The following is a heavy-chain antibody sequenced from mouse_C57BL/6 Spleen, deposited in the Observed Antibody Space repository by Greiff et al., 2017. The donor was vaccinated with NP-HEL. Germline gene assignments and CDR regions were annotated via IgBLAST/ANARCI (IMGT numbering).Heavy chain of an antibody. CDR2: INPNNGGT. CDR1: GYTFTDYY. D-gene: IGHD2-5*01. J-gene: IGHJ4*01. V-gene: IGHV1-26*01. CDR3: ARWSNYDAMDY. Sequence: EVQLKQSGPELVKPGASVKISCKASGYTFTDYYMNWVKQSHGKSLEWIGDINPNNGGTSYNQKFKGKATLTVDKSSSTAYMELRSLTSEDSAVYYCARWSNYDAMDYWGQGTSVTVSS.